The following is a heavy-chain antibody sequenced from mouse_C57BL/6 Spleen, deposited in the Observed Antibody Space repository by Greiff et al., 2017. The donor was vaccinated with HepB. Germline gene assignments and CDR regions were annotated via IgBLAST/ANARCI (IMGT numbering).Heavy chain of an antibody. D-gene: IGHD1-1*01. CDR3: ARHADYYGSSLYWYFDL. CDR2: IYPGSGST. CDR1: GYTFTSYW. J-gene: IGHJ1*03. Sequence: QVQLQQPGAELVKPGASVKMSCKASGYTFTSYWITWVKQRPGQGLEWIGDIYPGSGSTNYNEKFKSKATLTVDTSSSTAYMQLSSLTSEDSAVYYCARHADYYGSSLYWYFDLWGTGTTVTVSS. V-gene: IGHV1-55*01.